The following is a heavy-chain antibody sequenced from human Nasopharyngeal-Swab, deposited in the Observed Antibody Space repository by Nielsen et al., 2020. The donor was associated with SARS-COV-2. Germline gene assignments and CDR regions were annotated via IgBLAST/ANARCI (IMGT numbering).Heavy chain of an antibody. J-gene: IGHJ6*02. V-gene: IGHV3-30*18. CDR2: ISYDGSNK. D-gene: IGHD3-10*01. CDR3: AKTVEYYGSGEGYYGMDV. CDR1: GFAFSSCG. Sequence: GESLKISCAASGFAFSSCGMHWVRQAPGKGLEWVAVISYDGSNKYYADSVKGRFTISRDNSKNTLYLQMNSLRAEDTAVYYCAKTVEYYGSGEGYYGMDVWGQGTTVTVSS.